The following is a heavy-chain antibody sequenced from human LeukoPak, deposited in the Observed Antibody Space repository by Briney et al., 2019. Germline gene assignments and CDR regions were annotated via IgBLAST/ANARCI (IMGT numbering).Heavy chain of an antibody. Sequence: GGSLRLSCAASGFTFSSYWMSWVRQAPGKGLEWVANINKDGGEKYYVDSVKGRFTISRDNAKNSLYLQMNSLRPEDTAVYYCARGSYSSSWYCDYWGQGTLVTVSS. CDR1: GFTFSSYW. V-gene: IGHV3-7*01. CDR2: INKDGGEK. D-gene: IGHD6-13*01. CDR3: ARGSYSSSWYCDY. J-gene: IGHJ4*02.